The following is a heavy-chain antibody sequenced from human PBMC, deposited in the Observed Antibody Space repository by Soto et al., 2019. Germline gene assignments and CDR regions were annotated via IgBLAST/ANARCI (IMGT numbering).Heavy chain of an antibody. Sequence: GGSLRLSCVATGFTFSNYAMNWVRQAPGKGLEWVSGISDRGGSTHYADSVKGRFTISRDNSKNTVYLQMNNLRPEDTAIYYCAKRAVSGRSSELWLDPWGQGTLVTVSS. V-gene: IGHV3-23*01. J-gene: IGHJ5*02. D-gene: IGHD2-15*01. CDR3: AKRAVSGRSSELWLDP. CDR2: ISDRGGST. CDR1: GFTFSNYA.